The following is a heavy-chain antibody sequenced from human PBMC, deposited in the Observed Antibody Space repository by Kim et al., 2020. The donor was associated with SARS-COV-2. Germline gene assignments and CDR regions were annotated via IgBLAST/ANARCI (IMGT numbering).Heavy chain of an antibody. CDR2: INHSGST. D-gene: IGHD1-26*01. Sequence: SETLSLTCAVYGGSFSGYYWSWIRQPPGKGLEWIGEINHSGSTNYNPSLKSRVTISVDTSKNQFSLKLSSVTAADTAVYYCARIAGRYSGSSRPPPKRYFDYWGQGTLVTVSS. J-gene: IGHJ4*02. CDR3: ARIAGRYSGSSRPPPKRYFDY. V-gene: IGHV4-34*01. CDR1: GGSFSGYY.